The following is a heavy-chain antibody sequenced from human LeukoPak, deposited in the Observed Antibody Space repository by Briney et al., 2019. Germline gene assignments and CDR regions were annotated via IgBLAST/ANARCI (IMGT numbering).Heavy chain of an antibody. CDR2: IDWDDDK. Sequence: SGPALVKSTQTLTLTCTCSGFSLSTSGMCVSWLRQPPGKALEWLALIDWDDDKYYTTSLKTRLTISKDTSKNQVVLTMTNMDPVDTATYYCARMERRSGSYFDSWGQGTLVTVSS. V-gene: IGHV2-70*01. CDR1: GFSLSTSGMC. J-gene: IGHJ4*02. D-gene: IGHD1-26*01. CDR3: ARMERRSGSYFDS.